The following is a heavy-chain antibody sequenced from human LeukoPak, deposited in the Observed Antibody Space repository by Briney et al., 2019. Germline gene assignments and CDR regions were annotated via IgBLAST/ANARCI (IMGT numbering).Heavy chain of an antibody. D-gene: IGHD3-22*01. CDR1: GGSISSYY. CDR3: AKRIGGDYYDSSGYFLGQDNWFDP. V-gene: IGHV4-59*12. Sequence: SETLSPTCTVPGGSISSYYWSWIRRPPGKGREWSGYIYYRGSTNYNPSPKSRVSISVETFKNQLSLKLSTVSAADTRVYYSAKRIGGDYYDSSGYFLGQDNWFDPWGQGTLVSVSS. J-gene: IGHJ5*02. CDR2: IYYRGST.